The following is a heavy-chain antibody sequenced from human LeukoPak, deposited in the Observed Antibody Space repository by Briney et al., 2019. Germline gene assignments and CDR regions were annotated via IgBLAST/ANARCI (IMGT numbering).Heavy chain of an antibody. Sequence: GRSLRLSCAASGFTFSSYGMHWVRQAPGKGLEWVAVIWYDGSNKYYADSVKGRFTISRDNSKNTLYLQMNSLRAEDTAVYYCARGVDPAYYYFDYWGQGTLVTVSS. J-gene: IGHJ4*02. CDR1: GFTFSSYG. CDR3: ARGVDPAYYYFDY. CDR2: IWYDGSNK. V-gene: IGHV3-33*01. D-gene: IGHD5-18*01.